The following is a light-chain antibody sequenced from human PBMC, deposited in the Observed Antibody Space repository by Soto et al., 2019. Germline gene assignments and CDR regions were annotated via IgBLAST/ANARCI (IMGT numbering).Light chain of an antibody. Sequence: EIVLTQSPGTLSLSPGERATLSCRASQSVSSSYLAWYQQKPGQAPRLLIYGASSRATGIPDRFSGSGSGTDFTLTISRLEPEDIATYYCQQYDNLLRGITFGQGTRLEIK. CDR2: GAS. CDR3: QQYDNLLRGIT. J-gene: IGKJ5*01. V-gene: IGKV3-20*01. CDR1: QSVSSSY.